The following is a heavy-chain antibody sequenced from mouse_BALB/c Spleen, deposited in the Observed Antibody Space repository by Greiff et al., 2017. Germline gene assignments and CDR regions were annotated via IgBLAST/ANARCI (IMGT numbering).Heavy chain of an antibody. D-gene: IGHD1-1*01. J-gene: IGHJ4*01. CDR1: GFTFSSFG. CDR2: ISSGSSTI. V-gene: IGHV5-17*02. Sequence: EVKLVESGGGLVQPGGSRKLSCAASGFTFSSFGMHWVRQAPEKGLEWVAYISSGSSTIYYADTVKGRFTISRDNPKNTLFLQMTSLRSEDTAMYYCARGTTVVATRAMDYWGQGTSVTVSS. CDR3: ARGTTVVATRAMDY.